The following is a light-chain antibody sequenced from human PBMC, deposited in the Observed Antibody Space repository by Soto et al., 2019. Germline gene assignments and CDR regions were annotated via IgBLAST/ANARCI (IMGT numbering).Light chain of an antibody. V-gene: IGKV3D-15*01. CDR3: QQYNNWPPIT. J-gene: IGKJ5*01. CDR1: QTVSSN. Sequence: EIVLTQSPGTLSLSPGDRATLSCSASQTVSSNFLAWYQQRPAQAPRLLIHGASTRATGITDRFSGSGSGTEFTLTINSLQSEDFAVYYCQQYNNWPPITFGQGTRLEIK. CDR2: GAS.